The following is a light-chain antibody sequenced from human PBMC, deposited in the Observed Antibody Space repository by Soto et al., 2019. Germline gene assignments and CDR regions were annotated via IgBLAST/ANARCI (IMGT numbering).Light chain of an antibody. Sequence: QSALTQPPSASGSPGQSVTISCTGTSSDIGAYNYVSWYQQHPGKAPKLMINEVSKRPSGVPDRFSGSNSGNTASLTVSGLQSEDEADYYCSSYAGSNDRGVFGGGTKLTVL. CDR1: SSDIGAYNY. V-gene: IGLV2-8*01. CDR3: SSYAGSNDRGV. J-gene: IGLJ3*02. CDR2: EVS.